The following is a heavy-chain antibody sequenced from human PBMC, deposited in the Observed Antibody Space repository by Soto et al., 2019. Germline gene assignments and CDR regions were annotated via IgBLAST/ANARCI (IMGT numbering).Heavy chain of an antibody. D-gene: IGHD6-19*01. CDR3: AKGPHTNIGWPYYFES. CDR2: SSPRGDTI. Sequence: GGSLRLSCVASGFSLANYPMNWVRQTPGKGLEWISYSSPRGDTIYYADSVEGRFNTSRDNARKSLSRHMCSLRDEDSALYYCAKGPHTNIGWPYYFESWGQGVPVTVSS. V-gene: IGHV3-48*02. CDR1: GFSLANYP. J-gene: IGHJ4*02.